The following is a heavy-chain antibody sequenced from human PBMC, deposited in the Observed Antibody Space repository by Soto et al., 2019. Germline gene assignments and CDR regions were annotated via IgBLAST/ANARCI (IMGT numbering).Heavy chain of an antibody. Sequence: GASVKVSCKASGFAFTNSAVQWVRQARGQRLEWIGRIVVGSGKSDSAQKFQERVTITRDMSTTTAYMELSSLRYDDTAVYYCARDSPGVQLEILADAFDIWGQGTMVTVSS. CDR3: ARDSPGVQLEILADAFDI. J-gene: IGHJ3*02. CDR2: IVVGSGKS. CDR1: GFAFTNSA. V-gene: IGHV1-58*01. D-gene: IGHD1-1*01.